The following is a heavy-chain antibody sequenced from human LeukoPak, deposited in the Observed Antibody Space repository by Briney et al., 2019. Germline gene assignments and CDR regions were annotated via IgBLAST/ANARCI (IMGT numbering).Heavy chain of an antibody. V-gene: IGHV1-69*05. CDR1: GGTFSSYA. D-gene: IGHD1-26*01. CDR3: ARDGLYSGSYNWFDP. J-gene: IGHJ5*02. CDR2: IIPIFGTA. Sequence: SVKVSCNASGGTFSSYAISWVRQAPGQGLEWMGGIIPIFGTANYAQKFQGRVTITTDESTSTAYMELSSLRSEDTAVYYCARDGLYSGSYNWFDPWGQGTLVTVSS.